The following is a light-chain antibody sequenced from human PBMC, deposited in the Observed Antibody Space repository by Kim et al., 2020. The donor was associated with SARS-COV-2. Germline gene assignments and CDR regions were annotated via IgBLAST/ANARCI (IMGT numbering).Light chain of an antibody. CDR1: RGDIGSYDR. V-gene: IGLV2-18*02. CDR3: TSYTSATTVV. J-gene: IGLJ2*01. CDR2: EVN. Sequence: QSALTQPPSVSGSPGQSVTISCTGTRGDIGSYDRVSWFQHSPGTPPKLMIYEVNNRPSGVPDRFSGSKSGSTASLTISALQAEDEADYYCTSYTSATTVVFGGGTQMTVL.